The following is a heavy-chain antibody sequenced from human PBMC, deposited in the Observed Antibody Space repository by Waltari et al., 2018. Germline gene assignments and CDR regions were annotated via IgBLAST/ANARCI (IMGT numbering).Heavy chain of an antibody. D-gene: IGHD3-10*01. Sequence: QVQLQESGPGLVKPSETLSLTCPVSGGSISRYSWRWIRQPPGKGLEWIGYIYYSGSTNYNPSLKSRVTISVDTSKNQFSLKLSSVTAADTAVYYCARAQWFGELEYFDYWGQGTLVTVSS. CDR2: IYYSGST. J-gene: IGHJ4*02. CDR1: GGSISRYS. V-gene: IGHV4-59*01. CDR3: ARAQWFGELEYFDY.